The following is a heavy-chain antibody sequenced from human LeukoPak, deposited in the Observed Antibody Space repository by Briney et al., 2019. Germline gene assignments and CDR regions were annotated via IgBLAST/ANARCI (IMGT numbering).Heavy chain of an antibody. Sequence: SETLSLTCRVSGGSISSYYWSWIRQPPGKGLEWIGYIYCSGSTNYNPSLKSRVTISVDTSKNQFSLKLSSVTAADTAVYYCARTSLAGKRNDAFDIWGQGTMVTVSS. V-gene: IGHV4-59*01. CDR3: ARTSLAGKRNDAFDI. J-gene: IGHJ3*02. CDR1: GGSISSYY. CDR2: IYCSGST. D-gene: IGHD6-13*01.